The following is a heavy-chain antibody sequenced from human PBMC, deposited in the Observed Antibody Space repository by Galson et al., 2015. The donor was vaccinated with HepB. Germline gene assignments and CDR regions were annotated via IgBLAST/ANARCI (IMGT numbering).Heavy chain of an antibody. J-gene: IGHJ4*02. CDR2: ISYDGSNK. CDR3: ARDRKLLWFGDS. Sequence: SLRLSCAASGFTFSSYAMHWVRQAPGKGLEWVAVISYDGSNKYYADSVKGRFTISRDNSKNTLYLQMNSLRAEDTAVYYCARDRKLLWFGDSWGQGTLVTVSS. V-gene: IGHV3-30*04. D-gene: IGHD3-10*01. CDR1: GFTFSSYA.